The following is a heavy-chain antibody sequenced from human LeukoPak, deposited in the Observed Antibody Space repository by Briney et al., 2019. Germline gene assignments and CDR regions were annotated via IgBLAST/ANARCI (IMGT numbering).Heavy chain of an antibody. CDR1: GGSISSGGYY. D-gene: IGHD3-22*01. CDR2: IYTSGST. Sequence: SETLSLTCTVSGGSISSGGYYWSWIRQPAGKGLEWIGRIYTSGSTNYNPSLKSRVTMSVDTSKNQFSLKLSSVTAADTAVYYCATSSGESSEFYYYDSSGYLGRAFDIWGQGTMVTVSS. CDR3: ATSSGESSEFYYYDSSGYLGRAFDI. J-gene: IGHJ3*02. V-gene: IGHV4-61*02.